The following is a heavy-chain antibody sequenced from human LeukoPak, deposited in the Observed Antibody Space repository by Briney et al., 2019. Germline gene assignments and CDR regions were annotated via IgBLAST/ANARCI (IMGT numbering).Heavy chain of an antibody. CDR3: ARDRNDV. CDR1: GFTFSSYA. D-gene: IGHD1-1*01. Sequence: GRSLRLSCAASGFTFSSYAMHWVRQAPGKGLEWVAVISYDGSNKYYADSVKGRFTISRDNSKNTLYLQMNSLRAEDTAVYYCARDRNDVWGQGTLVTVSS. V-gene: IGHV3-30-3*01. CDR2: ISYDGSNK. J-gene: IGHJ4*02.